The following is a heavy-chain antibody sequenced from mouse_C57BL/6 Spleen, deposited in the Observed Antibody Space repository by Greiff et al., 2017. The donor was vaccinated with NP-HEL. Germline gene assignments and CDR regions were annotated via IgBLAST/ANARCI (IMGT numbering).Heavy chain of an antibody. J-gene: IGHJ3*01. CDR2: IYPSDSET. CDR3: AVITTVVATRFAY. D-gene: IGHD1-1*01. V-gene: IGHV1-61*01. Sequence: QVQLQQPGAELVRPGSSVKLSCKASGYTFTSYWMDWVKQRPGQGLEWIGNIYPSDSETHYNQKFKDKATLTVDKSSSTAYMQLSSLTSEDSAVYYCAVITTVVATRFAYWGQGTLVTVSA. CDR1: GYTFTSYW.